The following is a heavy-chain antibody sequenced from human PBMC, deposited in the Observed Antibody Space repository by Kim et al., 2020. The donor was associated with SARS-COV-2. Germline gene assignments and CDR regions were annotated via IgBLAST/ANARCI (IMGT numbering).Heavy chain of an antibody. D-gene: IGHD3-10*01. CDR3: ARGRGFGEFPLDY. J-gene: IGHJ4*02. Sequence: SETLSLTCAVYGGSFSGYYWSWIRQPPGKGLEWIGEINHSGSTNYNPSLKSRVTISVDTSKNQFSLKLSSVTAADTAVYYCARGRGFGEFPLDYWGQGT. CDR1: GGSFSGYY. V-gene: IGHV4-34*01. CDR2: INHSGST.